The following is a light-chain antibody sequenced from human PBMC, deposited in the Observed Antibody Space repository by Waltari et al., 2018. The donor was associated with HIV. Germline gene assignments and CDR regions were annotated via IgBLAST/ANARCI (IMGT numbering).Light chain of an antibody. V-gene: IGLV3-21*04. CDR1: SIGTKN. CDR2: YDS. J-gene: IGLJ2*01. Sequence: SYVLTQPPPVSVAPGKTATITCGGDSIGTKNVHWCQQKTGQAPGLVIYYDSDRPSGIPDRFSGSNFGNTATLTISRVEAGDEADYYCQVWDSGTDHVIFGGGTKLTVL. CDR3: QVWDSGTDHVI.